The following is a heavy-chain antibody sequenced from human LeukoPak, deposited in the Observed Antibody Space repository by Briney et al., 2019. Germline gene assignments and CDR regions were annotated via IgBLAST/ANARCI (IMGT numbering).Heavy chain of an antibody. V-gene: IGHV4-61*02. J-gene: IGHJ4*02. CDR1: GGSNSSGSYY. Sequence: PSETLSLTCTVSGGSNSSGSYYWSWIRQPAGKGLEWIGRISTSGSTNYNPSLKSRITISVDTSKNQFSLNLSSVTAVDTAVYYCARAASQAFDYWGQGTLVTVSS. CDR2: ISTSGST. CDR3: ARAASQAFDY.